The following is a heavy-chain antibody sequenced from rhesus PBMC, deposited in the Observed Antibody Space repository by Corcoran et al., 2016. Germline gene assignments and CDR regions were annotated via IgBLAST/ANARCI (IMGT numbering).Heavy chain of an antibody. CDR3: ARECTGSGCSYRRYNSLDV. V-gene: IGHV4S19*01. J-gene: IGHJ5-2*02. Sequence: QVQLQESGPGLVKPSETLSLTCAVSGGSISSSNWWSWLLQPPGNGLGWVGYISGGSGSTYYNPSLKSRVTISKDTSKNQFSLKLSSVTAADTAVYYCARECTGSGCSYRRYNSLDVWGRGVLVTVSS. CDR1: GGSISSSNW. CDR2: ISGGSGST. D-gene: IGHD2-21*01.